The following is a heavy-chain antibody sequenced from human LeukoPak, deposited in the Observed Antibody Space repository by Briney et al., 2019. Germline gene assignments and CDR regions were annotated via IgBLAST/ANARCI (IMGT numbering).Heavy chain of an antibody. CDR2: ISSSGSTI. CDR3: AKGSRPGYSYGPREYYYYMDV. CDR1: GFTFSSYE. Sequence: GGSLRLSCAASGFTFSSYEMNWVRQAPGKGLEWVSYISSSGSTIYYADSVKGRFTISRDNSKNTLYLQMNSLRAEDTAVYYCAKGSRPGYSYGPREYYYYMDVWGKGTTVTVSS. J-gene: IGHJ6*03. D-gene: IGHD5-18*01. V-gene: IGHV3-48*03.